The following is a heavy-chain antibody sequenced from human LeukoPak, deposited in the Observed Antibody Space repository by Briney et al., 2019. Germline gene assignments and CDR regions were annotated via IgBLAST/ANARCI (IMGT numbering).Heavy chain of an antibody. CDR1: GGSISSYY. V-gene: IGHV4-4*07. CDR3: ARAYCGGDCYLGVGWWFDP. D-gene: IGHD2-21*01. Sequence: SETLSLTCTVSGGSISSYYWSWIRQPAGKGLEWIGRIYTSGSTNYNPSLKSRVTMSVDTSKNQFSLKLSSVTAADTAVYYCARAYCGGDCYLGVGWWFDPWGQGTLVTVSS. CDR2: IYTSGST. J-gene: IGHJ5*02.